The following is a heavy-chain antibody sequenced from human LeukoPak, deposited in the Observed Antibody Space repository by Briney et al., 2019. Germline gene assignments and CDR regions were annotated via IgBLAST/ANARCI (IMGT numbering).Heavy chain of an antibody. V-gene: IGHV4-59*01. D-gene: IGHD4-11*01. CDR3: ARSSGSYTKFDY. Sequence: SETLSLTCTISGXSINSYYWSWIRQSPGKGLEWVGYIFYSGSTKYNPYLASRVTMSVDTSKNQFSLRLSSMTAADTAVYYCARSSGSYTKFDYWGQGTLVTVSS. CDR1: GXSINSYY. CDR2: IFYSGST. J-gene: IGHJ4*02.